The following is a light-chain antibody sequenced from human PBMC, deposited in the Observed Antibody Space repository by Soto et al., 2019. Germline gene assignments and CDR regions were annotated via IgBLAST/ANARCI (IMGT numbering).Light chain of an antibody. V-gene: IGKV3-11*01. J-gene: IGKJ5*01. CDR2: DAS. Sequence: EIVLTQSPATLSLSPGERATLSCRASQSVSSYLAWYQQKPGQAPRLLIYDASNRATGIPARFSGSGSGTDFTLPISSLEPDDFAVYYCQLRRTITFGQGTRLEIK. CDR1: QSVSSY. CDR3: QLRRTIT.